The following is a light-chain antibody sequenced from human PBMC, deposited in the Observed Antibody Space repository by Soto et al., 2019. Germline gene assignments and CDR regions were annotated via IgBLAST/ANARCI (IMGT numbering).Light chain of an antibody. Sequence: DVVMTQTPLSLSVTPGQPASISCKSSQSILHHDGRIYLSWYLQKPGQSPQLLIYEVSTRFSGVPQRFTGSGSGTHFTLNISRVEAEDVGIYYCMQSIQLLLYSFGQGTKLEIK. CDR2: EVS. V-gene: IGKV2D-29*02. J-gene: IGKJ2*03. CDR1: QSILHHDGRIY. CDR3: MQSIQLLLYS.